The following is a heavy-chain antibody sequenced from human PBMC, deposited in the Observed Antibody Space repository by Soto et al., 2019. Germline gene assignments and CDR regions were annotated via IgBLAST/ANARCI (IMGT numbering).Heavy chain of an antibody. J-gene: IGHJ6*02. CDR3: AKVRYDFWSGPLAYYYYGMDV. V-gene: IGHV3-23*01. Sequence: PGGSLRLSCAASGFTFSSYAMSWVRQAPGKGLEWVSAISGSGGSTYYADSVKGRFTISRDNSKNTLYLQMNSLRAEDTAVYYCAKVRYDFWSGPLAYYYYGMDVWGQGTTVTVSS. CDR2: ISGSGGST. D-gene: IGHD3-3*01. CDR1: GFTFSSYA.